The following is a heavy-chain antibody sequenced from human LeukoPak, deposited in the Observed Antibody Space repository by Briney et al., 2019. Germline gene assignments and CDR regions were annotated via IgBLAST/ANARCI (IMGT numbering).Heavy chain of an antibody. CDR1: GSSFSTYA. V-gene: IGHV3-30-3*01. CDR2: ISYDGINK. Sequence: PGRSLRLSCAASGSSFSTYAMYWVRQAPGKGLEWVAVISYDGINKYYADSVKGRFTISRDNSKNTLYLQMNSLRAEDTAVYYCAREDYWGQGTLVTVSS. J-gene: IGHJ4*02. CDR3: AREDY.